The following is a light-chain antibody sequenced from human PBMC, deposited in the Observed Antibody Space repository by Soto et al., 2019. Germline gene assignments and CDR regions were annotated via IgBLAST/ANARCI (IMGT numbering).Light chain of an antibody. CDR1: ESDSSN. V-gene: IGKV3-15*01. CDR2: GAS. Sequence: EIVMTQSPATVSVSPGERATLACRPSESDSSNLAWYQQKPGQAPRLLSYGASTRATGIPARFSCSGSGTEFTRTISGLQSEDFAVYYWQQFQKWPLTFGGGTNVEIK. CDR3: QQFQKWPLT. J-gene: IGKJ4*01.